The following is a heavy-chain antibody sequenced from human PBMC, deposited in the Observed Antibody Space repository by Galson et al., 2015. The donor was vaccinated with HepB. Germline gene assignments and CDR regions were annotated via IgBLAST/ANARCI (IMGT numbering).Heavy chain of an antibody. Sequence: SLRLSCAASGFTFDDCAMHWVRQAPGKGLEWVSGISRNSGSIGYADSVKGRFTISRDNAKNSLYLQMNSLRAEDTALYYCAKDFYGSGSPIRFDYWGQGTLVTVSS. J-gene: IGHJ4*02. V-gene: IGHV3-9*01. D-gene: IGHD3-10*01. CDR2: ISRNSGSI. CDR3: AKDFYGSGSPIRFDY. CDR1: GFTFDDCA.